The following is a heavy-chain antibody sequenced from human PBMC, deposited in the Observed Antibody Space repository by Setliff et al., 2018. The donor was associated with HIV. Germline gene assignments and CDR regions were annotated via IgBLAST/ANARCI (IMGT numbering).Heavy chain of an antibody. J-gene: IGHJ6*03. CDR3: ARNPGTSGYLYYYYYMDV. CDR1: GYTFTGYY. Sequence: GASVKVSCKASGYTFTGYYMHWLRQAPGQGLEWMGWINPNGGGTNYAQKFQGRVTMTRDTSISTAYMELSRLRSDDTAVYYCARNPGTSGYLYYYYYMDVWGKGTTVTVSS. D-gene: IGHD3-22*01. CDR2: INPNGGGT. V-gene: IGHV1-2*02.